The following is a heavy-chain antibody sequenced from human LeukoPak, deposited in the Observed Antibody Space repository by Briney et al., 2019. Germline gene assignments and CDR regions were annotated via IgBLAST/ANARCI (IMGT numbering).Heavy chain of an antibody. CDR2: ISWNSGSI. CDR1: GFTFDDYA. J-gene: IGHJ4*02. D-gene: IGHD5-18*01. Sequence: PGGSLRLSCGASGFTFDDYAMHWVRQAPGKGLEWVSGISWNSGSIGYADSVKGRFTISRDNAKNSLYLQMNSLRAEDTALYYCAKDKQLWSLGYYFDYWGQGTLVTVSS. V-gene: IGHV3-9*01. CDR3: AKDKQLWSLGYYFDY.